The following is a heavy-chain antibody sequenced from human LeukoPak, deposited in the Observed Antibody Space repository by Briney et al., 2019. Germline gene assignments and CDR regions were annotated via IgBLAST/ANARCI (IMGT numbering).Heavy chain of an antibody. CDR2: INSDGSST. V-gene: IGHV3-74*01. J-gene: IGHJ6*02. D-gene: IGHD2-15*01. CDR3: ARVRASYCSGGSCYPTDYYYGMDV. CDR1: GFTFSSYW. Sequence: PGGSLRLPCAASGFTFSSYWMHWVRQAPGKGLVWVSRINSDGSSTSYADSVKGRFTISRDNAKNTLYLQMNSLRAEDTAVYYCARVRASYCSGGSCYPTDYYYGMDVWGQGTTVTVSS.